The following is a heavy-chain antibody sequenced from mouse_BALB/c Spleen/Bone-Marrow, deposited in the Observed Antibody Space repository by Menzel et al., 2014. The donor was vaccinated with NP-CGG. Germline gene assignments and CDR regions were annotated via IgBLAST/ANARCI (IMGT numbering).Heavy chain of an antibody. V-gene: IGHV1-87*01. J-gene: IGHJ2*01. CDR2: IYPGDGDT. D-gene: IGHD2-2*01. Sequence: VQLQHFVAKLARPGASEKVSCKASGYTFTSYWRQWVKQRPGQGLEWIGAIYPGDGDTRHTQKFKGKATLTADKSSSTSYMQLSSLASEDSAVYYCARRNYGYDYWGQGTTLTVSS. CDR3: ARRNYGYDY. CDR1: GYTFTSYW.